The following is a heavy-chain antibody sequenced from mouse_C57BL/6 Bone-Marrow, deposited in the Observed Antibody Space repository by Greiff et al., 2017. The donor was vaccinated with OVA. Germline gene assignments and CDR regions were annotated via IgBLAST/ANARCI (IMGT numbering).Heavy chain of an antibody. D-gene: IGHD1-1*01. CDR1: GYTFTNYW. V-gene: IGHV1-59*01. CDR3: AHYGSRLYLHY. J-gene: IGHJ2*02. Sequence: VQLQQPGAELVRPGTSVKLSCKASGYTFTNYWMHWVQQRPGQGLEWIGVIAPSDSYINYNQKFKGRATLTVDTSSSTAYMHLSSLTSEDSAVYYCAHYGSRLYLHYWGQGTSLTVSS. CDR2: IAPSDSYI.